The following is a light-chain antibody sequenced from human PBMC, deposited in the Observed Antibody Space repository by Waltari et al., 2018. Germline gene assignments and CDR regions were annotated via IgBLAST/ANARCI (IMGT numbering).Light chain of an antibody. CDR3: QSSDNTGSWM. V-gene: IGLV3-25*03. Sequence: SYELTQPPSVSVSPGQTARITCFGDALPKQYTYWYQQRAGQAPVLVTDKDTERPAGIPERFAGSSSGTIVTLTISGVQAEDEADYYCQSSDNTGSWMFGGGTRLTVL. J-gene: IGLJ3*02. CDR1: ALPKQY. CDR2: KDT.